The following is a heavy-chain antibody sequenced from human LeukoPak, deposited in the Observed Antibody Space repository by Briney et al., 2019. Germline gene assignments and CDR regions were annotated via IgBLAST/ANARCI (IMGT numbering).Heavy chain of an antibody. CDR1: GYTFTSYD. J-gene: IGHJ4*02. CDR3: ARGVRGLHYDFWSGYRYYFDY. D-gene: IGHD3-3*01. Sequence: ASVKVSCKASGYTFTSYDINWVRQATGQGLEWMGWMNPNSGNTGYAQKFQGRVTMTRNTSISTAYMELSSLRSEDMAVYYCARGVRGLHYDFWSGYRYYFDYWGQGTLVTVSS. CDR2: MNPNSGNT. V-gene: IGHV1-8*01.